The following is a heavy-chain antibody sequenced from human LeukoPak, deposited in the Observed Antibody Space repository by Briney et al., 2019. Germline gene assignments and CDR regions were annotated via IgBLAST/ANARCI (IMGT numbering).Heavy chain of an antibody. CDR1: GITFDEYA. D-gene: IGHD6-19*01. J-gene: IGHJ4*02. Sequence: GGSLRLSCAASGITFDEYAMNWVRQAPGKGLEWVSNINWNTGVIVYADSVNGRFTVSRDNAKTSLYLQMNSLRVEDTALYYCAMEFRIAVAAIDYWGQGTLVTVSS. V-gene: IGHV3-9*01. CDR2: INWNTGVI. CDR3: AMEFRIAVAAIDY.